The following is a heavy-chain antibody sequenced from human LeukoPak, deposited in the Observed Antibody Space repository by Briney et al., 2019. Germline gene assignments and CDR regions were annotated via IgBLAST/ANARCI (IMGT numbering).Heavy chain of an antibody. V-gene: IGHV4-59*01. CDR1: RASISIYY. D-gene: IGHD3-3*01. CDR3: ARGSDYGDY. J-gene: IGHJ4*02. CDR2: IYYSGST. Sequence: KPSETLTLTCTVSRASISIYYWSWIRQPPGKGLEWIGYIYYSGSTNYDPSLKGRVTMSVDTSKNQLPLRLSSVTAADTDVYYCARGSDYGDYWGQGTLVTVAS.